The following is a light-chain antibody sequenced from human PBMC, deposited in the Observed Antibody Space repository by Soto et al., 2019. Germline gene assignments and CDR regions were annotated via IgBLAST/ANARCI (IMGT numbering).Light chain of an antibody. J-gene: IGLJ1*01. V-gene: IGLV1-40*01. CDR2: ANN. CDR1: GSNIGSGYD. CDR3: QAYDDTLSGSG. Sequence: QSVLTQPPSVSGAPGQRVTISCTGSGSNIGSGYDVHWYQELPGTAPKLLIYANNNRPSGVPDRFAGAKSGTSASRTITAHQAEDEADYDCQAYDDTLSGSGFGTGTKVTVL.